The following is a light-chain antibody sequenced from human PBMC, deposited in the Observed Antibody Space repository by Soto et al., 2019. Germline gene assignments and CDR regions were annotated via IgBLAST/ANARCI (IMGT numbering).Light chain of an antibody. CDR1: QSVLYSSNNKNY. V-gene: IGKV4-1*01. CDR2: WAS. Sequence: DIVMTQSPDSLAVSLGERATINCKSSQSVLYSSNNKNYLAWYQQKPGQPPKLLIYWASTRESGVPDRFSGSGSWTDCTLTMSSLLAEDVPAYDGQQYYSTVSTFGQGTRLEIK. J-gene: IGKJ5*01. CDR3: QQYYSTVST.